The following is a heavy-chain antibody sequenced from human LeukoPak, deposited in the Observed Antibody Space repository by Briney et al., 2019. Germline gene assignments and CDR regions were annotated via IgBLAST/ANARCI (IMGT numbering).Heavy chain of an antibody. D-gene: IGHD1-26*01. CDR3: ARALVGATGGNFDY. CDR1: GGTFSSCA. CDR2: IIPIFGTA. J-gene: IGHJ4*02. V-gene: IGHV1-69*05. Sequence: RASVKVSCKASGGTFSSCAISWVRQAPGQGLEWMGGIIPIFGTANYAQKFQGRVTITTDESTSTAYMELSSLRSEDTAVYYCARALVGATGGNFDYWGQGTLVTVSS.